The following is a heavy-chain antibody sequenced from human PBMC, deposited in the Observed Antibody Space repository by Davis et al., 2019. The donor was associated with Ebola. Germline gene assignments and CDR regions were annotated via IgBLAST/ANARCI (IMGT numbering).Heavy chain of an antibody. D-gene: IGHD6-13*01. CDR3: ARDSGSSWLNWYFDL. J-gene: IGHJ2*01. CDR2: ISYDGSNK. CDR1: GFTFSSYA. V-gene: IGHV3-30-3*01. Sequence: GESLKISCAASGFTFSSYAMHWVRQAPGKGLEWVAVISYDGSNKYYADSVKGRFTISRDNSKNTLYLQMNSLRAEDTAVYYCARDSGSSWLNWYFDLWGRGTLVTVSS.